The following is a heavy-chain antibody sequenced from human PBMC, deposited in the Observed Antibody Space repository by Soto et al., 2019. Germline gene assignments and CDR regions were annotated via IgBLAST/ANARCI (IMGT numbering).Heavy chain of an antibody. CDR3: ARGPDRIVATNYYFDY. D-gene: IGHD5-12*01. V-gene: IGHV1-8*01. CDR2: MNPNSGNT. CDR1: GYTFTSYD. Sequence: GASVKVSCKASGYTFTSYDINWVRQATGQGLEWMGWMNPNSGNTGYAQKFQGRVTMTKNTSISTAYTELSSLRSEDTAVYYCARGPDRIVATNYYFDYWGQGTLVTVSS. J-gene: IGHJ4*02.